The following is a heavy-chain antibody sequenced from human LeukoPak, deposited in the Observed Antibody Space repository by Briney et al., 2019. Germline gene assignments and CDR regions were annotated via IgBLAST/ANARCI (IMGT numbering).Heavy chain of an antibody. Sequence: GGSLRLSCAASGFTFSSFEMDWVRQAPGKGLEWISYMSSRDDTRYYAESVRGRFTMSRDNTKNSLSLQMNSLRAEDTAFYYCARGFGRFGHRFGYLGQGTLVTVSS. V-gene: IGHV3-48*03. D-gene: IGHD3-10*01. CDR3: ARGFGRFGHRFGY. CDR2: MSSRDDTR. J-gene: IGHJ4*02. CDR1: GFTFSSFE.